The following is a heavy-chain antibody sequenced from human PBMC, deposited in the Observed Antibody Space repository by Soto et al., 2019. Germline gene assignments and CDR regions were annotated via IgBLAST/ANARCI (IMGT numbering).Heavy chain of an antibody. CDR2: IYYSGST. J-gene: IGHJ4*02. V-gene: IGHV4-31*03. CDR1: GGSISSGGYY. CDR3: ARWKAAYVKFDY. Sequence: SETLSLTCTVSGGSISSGGYYWSWIRQHPGEGLEWIGYIYYSGSTYYNPSLKSRVTISVDTSKNQFSLKLSSVTAADTAVYYCARWKAAYVKFDYWGQGTLVTVSS. D-gene: IGHD2-21*01.